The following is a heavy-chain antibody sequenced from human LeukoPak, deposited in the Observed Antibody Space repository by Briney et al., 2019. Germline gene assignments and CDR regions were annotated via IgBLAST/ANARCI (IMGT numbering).Heavy chain of an antibody. D-gene: IGHD1-26*01. CDR3: ATDLIWSAQLSGSTTGGFDY. CDR2: FDPEDGET. V-gene: IGHV1-24*01. Sequence: GASVKVSCKVSGYTLTELSMHWVRQAPGTGLEWMGGFDPEDGETIYAQKFQGRVTMTEDTSTDTAYMELSSLRSEDTAVYYCATDLIWSAQLSGSTTGGFDYWGQGTLVTVSS. CDR1: GYTLTELS. J-gene: IGHJ4*02.